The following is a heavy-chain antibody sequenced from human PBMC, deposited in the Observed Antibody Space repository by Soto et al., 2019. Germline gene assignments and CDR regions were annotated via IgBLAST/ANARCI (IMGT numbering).Heavy chain of an antibody. V-gene: IGHV3-48*01. Sequence: EVQVVESGGGLVQPGGSLRLSCAASGFTFTRYSMNWIRQAPGKGLEWVSYISGSSSDIYYTDSVKGRFTISRDNAKNSLYLQLKSLRAEETAVYSCARDRAYYYMDVWGTGTTVTVSS. CDR2: ISGSSSDI. J-gene: IGHJ6*03. CDR3: ARDRAYYYMDV. CDR1: GFTFTRYS.